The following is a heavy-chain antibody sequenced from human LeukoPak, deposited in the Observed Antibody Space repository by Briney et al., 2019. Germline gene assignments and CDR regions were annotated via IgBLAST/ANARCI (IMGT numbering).Heavy chain of an antibody. CDR1: GGTFSSYA. D-gene: IGHD6-13*01. J-gene: IGHJ6*02. CDR2: IIPIFGIA. CDR3: AREGIAASTLRGDYYYGMDV. V-gene: IGHV1-69*04. Sequence: ASVKVSCKAPGGTFSSYAISWVRQAHGQGLEWMGRIIPIFGIANYAQKFQGRVTITADKSTSTAYMELSSLRSEDTAVYYCAREGIAASTLRGDYYYGMDVWGQGTTVTVSS.